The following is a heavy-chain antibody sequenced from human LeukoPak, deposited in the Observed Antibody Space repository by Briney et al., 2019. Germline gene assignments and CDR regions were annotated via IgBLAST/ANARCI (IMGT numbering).Heavy chain of an antibody. CDR2: ISSSSSTI. D-gene: IGHD6-19*01. Sequence: PGGSLGLSCAASGFTFSSYSMNWVRQAPGKGLEWVSYISSSSSTIYYADSVKGRFTISRDNAKNSLYLQMNSLRAEDTAVYYCARSGYSSGWLPPTFDCWGQGTLVTVSS. CDR3: ARSGYSSGWLPPTFDC. V-gene: IGHV3-48*01. J-gene: IGHJ4*02. CDR1: GFTFSSYS.